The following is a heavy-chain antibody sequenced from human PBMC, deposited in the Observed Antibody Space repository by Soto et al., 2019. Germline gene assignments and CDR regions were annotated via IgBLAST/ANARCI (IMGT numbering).Heavy chain of an antibody. Sequence: SETLSLTCTVSGGSISSSSYYWGWIRQPPGKGLEWIGSIYYSGSTYYNPSLKSRVTISVDTSKNHYSLKLSSVTAADTAVYYCATQEVGGSYVYTFDPWGQGTLVTVSS. CDR2: IYYSGST. V-gene: IGHV4-39*02. D-gene: IGHD1-26*01. J-gene: IGHJ5*02. CDR1: GGSISSSSYY. CDR3: ATQEVGGSYVYTFDP.